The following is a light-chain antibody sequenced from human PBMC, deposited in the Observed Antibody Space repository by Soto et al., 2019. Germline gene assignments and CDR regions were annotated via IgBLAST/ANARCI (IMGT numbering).Light chain of an antibody. J-gene: IGKJ1*01. CDR1: QTLKRTY. V-gene: IGKV3D-20*02. CDR3: QQRSNWPGT. Sequence: EIVLMQSPGTLSLSPGERATLSCRASQTLKRTYIAWYQQKPGQAPRVLIYSASSRATGIPDRFSGSGSGTDLNLAINSLEPEDFEVYYCQQRSNWPGTVGQGTNV. CDR2: SAS.